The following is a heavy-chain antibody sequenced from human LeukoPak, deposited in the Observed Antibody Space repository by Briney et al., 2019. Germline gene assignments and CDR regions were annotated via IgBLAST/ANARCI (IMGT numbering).Heavy chain of an antibody. D-gene: IGHD2-2*01. V-gene: IGHV4-38-2*01. Sequence: KPSETLSLTCAVSGYSISSGYYWGWIRQPPGKGLEWIGSIYHSGSTYYNSSLKSLVTISVDTSNNQFSLKLSSVPAADTAVYYCARATMVVPAATEVYYYYYMDVWGKGTTVTVSS. CDR2: IYHSGST. CDR1: GYSISSGYY. CDR3: ARATMVVPAATEVYYYYYMDV. J-gene: IGHJ6*03.